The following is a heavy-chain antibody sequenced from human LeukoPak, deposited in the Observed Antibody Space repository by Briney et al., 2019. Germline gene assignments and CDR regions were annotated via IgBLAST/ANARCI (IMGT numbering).Heavy chain of an antibody. CDR2: IYHSGST. CDR1: GGSISSGGYS. J-gene: IGHJ6*02. V-gene: IGHV4-30-2*01. CDR3: ARGEANWNLYYYYGMDV. Sequence: SQTLSLTCTVSGGSISSGGYSWSWIRQPPGKGLEWIGYIYHSGSTYYNPSLKSRVTISVDRSKNQFSLKLSSVTAADTAVYYCARGEANWNLYYYYGMDVWGQGTTVTVSS. D-gene: IGHD1-20*01.